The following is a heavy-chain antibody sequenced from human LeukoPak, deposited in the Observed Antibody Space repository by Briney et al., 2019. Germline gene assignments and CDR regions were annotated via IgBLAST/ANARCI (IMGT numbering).Heavy chain of an antibody. D-gene: IGHD6-19*01. CDR3: ARDPRYSSGEYYFDY. CDR1: GGAFSNYA. CDR2: IIPLFRTP. J-gene: IGHJ4*02. V-gene: IGHV1-69*13. Sequence: ASVKVSCKASGGAFSNYATSWVRQAPGQGLEWMGGIIPLFRTPNYAQRFLGRVTITADESTSTAYMELSSLRSDDTAVYYCARDPRYSSGEYYFDYWGQGTLVTVSS.